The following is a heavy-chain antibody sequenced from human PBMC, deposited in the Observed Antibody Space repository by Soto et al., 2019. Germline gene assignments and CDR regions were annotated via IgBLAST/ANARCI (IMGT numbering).Heavy chain of an antibody. V-gene: IGHV3-30*18. CDR2: ISYDGSNK. CDR1: GFTFSTYD. Sequence: QVQLVESGGGVVQPGRSLRLSCAASGFTFSTYDMHWVRQAPGKGLEWVAVISYDGSNKYYADSVKGRFTISRDNSKNTLYLQMNSLRAEDTAVYCCAKDLGYVRNWFDPWGQGTLVTVSS. D-gene: IGHD6-13*01. J-gene: IGHJ5*02. CDR3: AKDLGYVRNWFDP.